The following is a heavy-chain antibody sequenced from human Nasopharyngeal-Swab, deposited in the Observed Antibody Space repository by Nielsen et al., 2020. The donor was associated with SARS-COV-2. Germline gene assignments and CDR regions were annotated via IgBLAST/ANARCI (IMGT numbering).Heavy chain of an antibody. V-gene: IGHV3-23*01. D-gene: IGHD3-16*02. CDR1: GFTFSSYA. CDR3: ANFWGPTFGGVIVWPYYFDY. J-gene: IGHJ4*02. Sequence: ESLKISCAASGFTFSSYAMSWVRQAPGKGLEWVAAISGSGGSTYYADSVKGRFTISRDNSKNTLYLQMNSLRADDTAVYYCANFWGPTFGGVIVWPYYFDYWGQGTLVTVSS. CDR2: ISGSGGST.